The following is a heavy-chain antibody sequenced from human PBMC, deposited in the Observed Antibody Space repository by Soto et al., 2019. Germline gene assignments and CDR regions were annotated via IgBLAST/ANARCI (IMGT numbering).Heavy chain of an antibody. CDR3: ARNFDYYGSGSRNYYYYGMDV. CDR1: GFTFSSYA. V-gene: IGHV3-30-3*01. D-gene: IGHD3-10*01. CDR2: ISYDGSNK. J-gene: IGHJ6*02. Sequence: QVQLVESGGGVVQPGRSLRLSCAASGFTFSSYAMHWVRQAPGKGLEWVAVISYDGSNKYYADSVKGRFTISRDNSKNTLYLQMNSLRDEDTAVYYCARNFDYYGSGSRNYYYYGMDVWGQGTTVTVSS.